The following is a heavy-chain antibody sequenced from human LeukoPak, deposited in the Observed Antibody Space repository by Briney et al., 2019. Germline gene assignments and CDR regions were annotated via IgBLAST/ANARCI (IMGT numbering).Heavy chain of an antibody. J-gene: IGHJ5*02. CDR2: IYYSGST. CDR3: ARVLAAAGNNWFDP. D-gene: IGHD6-13*01. V-gene: IGHV4-39*07. CDR1: GGSISSSSYY. Sequence: PSETLSLTCTVSGGSISSSSYYWAWIRQSPGKGLEWIANIYYSGSTYYNPSLKSRVTISVDTSKNQFSLKLSSVTAADTAVYYCARVLAAAGNNWFDPWGQGTLVTVSS.